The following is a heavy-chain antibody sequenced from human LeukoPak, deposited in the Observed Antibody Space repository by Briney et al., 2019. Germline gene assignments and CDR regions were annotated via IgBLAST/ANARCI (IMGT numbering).Heavy chain of an antibody. CDR3: ARDATMVRGVKYYYYYYGMDV. Sequence: ASVKVSCKASGYTFTNYGISWVRQAPGQGLEWTGWISAYNGNTNYAQKLQGRVTMTTDTSTSTAYMELRSLRSDDTAVYYCARDATMVRGVKYYYYYYGMDVWGQGTTVTVSS. CDR2: ISAYNGNT. V-gene: IGHV1-18*01. J-gene: IGHJ6*02. CDR1: GYTFTNYG. D-gene: IGHD3-10*01.